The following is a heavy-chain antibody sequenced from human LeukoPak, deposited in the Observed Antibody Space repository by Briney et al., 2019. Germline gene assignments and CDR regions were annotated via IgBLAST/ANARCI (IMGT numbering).Heavy chain of an antibody. J-gene: IGHJ4*02. CDR1: GFTFSGYA. V-gene: IGHV3-23*01. Sequence: GGSLRLSCAASGFTFSGYAMSWVRQAPGKGLEWVSTFSGGGDHTYYADSVKGRFTISRDKSKNTLHLQMNSLRVEDTAVYYCAKDSGYDFFVDYFGYWGQGTLVTVSS. CDR2: FSGGGDHT. CDR3: AKDSGYDFFVDYFGY. D-gene: IGHD5-12*01.